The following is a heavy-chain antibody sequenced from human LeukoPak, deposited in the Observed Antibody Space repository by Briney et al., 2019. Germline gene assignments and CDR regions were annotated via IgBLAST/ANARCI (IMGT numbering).Heavy chain of an antibody. J-gene: IGHJ4*02. D-gene: IGHD1-26*01. Sequence: GGSLRLSCAASGFTVSSNYMSWVRQAPGKGLEWVSATSTSGGSAYYADSVKGRSTISRDNSKNTLYLQMDSLRADDTAVYYCARYSGSYYYPPAWDLWGQGTWSPSPQ. CDR1: GFTVSSNY. CDR3: ARYSGSYYYPPAWDL. V-gene: IGHV3-23*01. CDR2: TSTSGGSA.